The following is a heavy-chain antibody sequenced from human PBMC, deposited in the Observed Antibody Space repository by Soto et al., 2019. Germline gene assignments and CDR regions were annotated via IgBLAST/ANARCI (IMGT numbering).Heavy chain of an antibody. D-gene: IGHD3-22*01. J-gene: IGHJ4*02. CDR2: INHSGST. Sequence: SETLSLTCAVYGGSFSGYYWSWIRQPPGKGLEWIGEINHSGSTNYNPSLKSRVTISVDTSKNQFSLKLSSVTAADTAVYYCARSFDSSGYYFSVWGQGTLVTVSS. CDR3: ARSFDSSGYYFSV. V-gene: IGHV4-34*01. CDR1: GGSFSGYY.